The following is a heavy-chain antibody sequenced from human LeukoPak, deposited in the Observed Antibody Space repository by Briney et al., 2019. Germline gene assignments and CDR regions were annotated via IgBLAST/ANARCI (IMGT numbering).Heavy chain of an antibody. J-gene: IGHJ4*02. Sequence: ASVKVSCKTSRYTFPIYGISWVRPAPGQGLEWMGLISAYGNTNYAQNLQGRVTMTTDTSTSTAYMELRSLRSDDTAVYYCARGIIGYYFDYWGQGTLVTVSS. CDR2: ISAYGNT. D-gene: IGHD2-15*01. CDR3: ARGIIGYYFDY. CDR1: RYTFPIYG. V-gene: IGHV1-18*01.